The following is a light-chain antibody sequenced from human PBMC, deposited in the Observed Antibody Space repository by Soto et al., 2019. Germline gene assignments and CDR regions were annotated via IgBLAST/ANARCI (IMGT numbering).Light chain of an antibody. V-gene: IGLV1-40*01. CDR1: SSNIGAGYD. J-gene: IGLJ2*01. Sequence: QPVLTQPPSMSGAPGQRVTISCTGSSSNIGAGYDVHWYQQLPGTAPKLLIYGNSNRPSGVPDRFSGSKSGTSASLAITGLQAEDEADYYCQSSDSSLSGSLFGGGTKLTVL. CDR3: QSSDSSLSGSL. CDR2: GNS.